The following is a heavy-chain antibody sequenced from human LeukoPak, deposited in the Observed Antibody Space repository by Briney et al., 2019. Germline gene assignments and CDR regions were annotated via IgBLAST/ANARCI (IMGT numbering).Heavy chain of an antibody. D-gene: IGHD3-16*02. V-gene: IGHV3-48*03. Sequence: GGSLRLSCAASGFTFSSYEMSWVRPAPGKGRAWVSYLSPRGDTVYYADSVKGRFTISRDNAKNTLNLQMNSLRAEDTAVYYCARSMGGINYWGQGTLVTVSS. CDR1: GFTFSSYE. CDR2: LSPRGDTV. J-gene: IGHJ4*02. CDR3: ARSMGGINY.